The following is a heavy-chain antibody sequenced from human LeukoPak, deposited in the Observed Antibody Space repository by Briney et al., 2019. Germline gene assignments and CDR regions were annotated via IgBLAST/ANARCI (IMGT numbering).Heavy chain of an antibody. D-gene: IGHD3-22*01. Sequence: GGSLRLSCAASGFTFSSYEMNWVRQAPGKGLEWVSYISSSGSTIYYADSVKGRFTISRDNAKNSLYLQMNSLRAEDTAVYYCARPNTYYYDSSGYPDAFDIWGQGTMVTVSS. CDR1: GFTFSSYE. CDR2: ISSSGSTI. CDR3: ARPNTYYYDSSGYPDAFDI. J-gene: IGHJ3*02. V-gene: IGHV3-48*03.